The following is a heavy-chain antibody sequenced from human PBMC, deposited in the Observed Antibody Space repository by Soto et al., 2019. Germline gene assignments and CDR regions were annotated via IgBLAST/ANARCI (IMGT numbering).Heavy chain of an antibody. CDR3: ARQPYCAGVADD. J-gene: IGHJ4*01. CDR2: ISTDGKQT. V-gene: IGHV3-30*03. D-gene: IGHD2-21*01. CDR1: GFAFKMYG. Sequence: GGSLRLSCAASGFAFKMYGMQWIRQAPGKGLEWVALISTDGKQTDYADSLQGRFTISRDNSKDTLFLQTFGLRPEDTALYYCARQPYCAGVADDWCLGSLVTVSS.